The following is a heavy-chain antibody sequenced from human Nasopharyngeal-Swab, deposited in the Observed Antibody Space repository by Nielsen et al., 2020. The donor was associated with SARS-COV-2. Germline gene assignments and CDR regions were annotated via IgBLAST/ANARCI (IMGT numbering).Heavy chain of an antibody. V-gene: IGHV1-18*01. CDR2: ISVHNGYT. CDR1: GYTFTSYG. D-gene: IGHD3-16*01. J-gene: IGHJ4*02. Sequence: ASVKVSCNPSGYTFTSYGISWVRQAPGQGLEWRGSISVHNGYTNYPQKLQGRVTMTTDTSTTTASMELRSLRSADTAVYYCARDSIAFGGPEGDYWGQGTLVTVSS. CDR3: ARDSIAFGGPEGDY.